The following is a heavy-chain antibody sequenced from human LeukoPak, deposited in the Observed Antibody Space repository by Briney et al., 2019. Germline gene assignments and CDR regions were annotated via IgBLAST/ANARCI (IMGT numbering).Heavy chain of an antibody. CDR3: ARAEVAGYCSSTSCLYFDY. D-gene: IGHD2-2*01. Sequence: SVKVSCKASAGTFSSYAISWVRQAPGQGLEWMGGIIPIFGTANYAQKLQGRVTITADESTSTAYMELSSLRSEDTAVYYCARAEVAGYCSSTSCLYFDYWGQGTLVTVSS. J-gene: IGHJ4*02. V-gene: IGHV1-69*13. CDR1: AGTFSSYA. CDR2: IIPIFGTA.